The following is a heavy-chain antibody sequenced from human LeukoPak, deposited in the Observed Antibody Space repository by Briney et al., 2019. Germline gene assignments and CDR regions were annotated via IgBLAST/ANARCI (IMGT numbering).Heavy chain of an antibody. V-gene: IGHV3-30*02. J-gene: IGHJ3*02. CDR2: IRYDGSNK. Sequence: PGGSLRLSCAASGFTFSSYGMHWVRQAPGKGLEWVAFIRYDGSNKYYADSVKGRFTISRDNSKNTLYLQMHSLRAEDTAVYYCAKDSPPVGYYDSSGYPGAFDIWGQGTMVTVSS. CDR3: AKDSPPVGYYDSSGYPGAFDI. D-gene: IGHD3-22*01. CDR1: GFTFSSYG.